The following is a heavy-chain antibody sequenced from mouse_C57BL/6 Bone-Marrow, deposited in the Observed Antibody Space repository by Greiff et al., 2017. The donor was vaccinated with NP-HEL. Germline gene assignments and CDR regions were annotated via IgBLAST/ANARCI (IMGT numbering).Heavy chain of an antibody. D-gene: IGHD2-1*01. CDR2: IWSGGST. Sequence: QVQLQQSGPGLVQPSQSLSITCTVSGFSLTSYGVHWVRQSPGKGLEWLGVIWSGGSTDFNAAFISRLSISKDNSKSQVFFKMNSLQADDTAIYYCARNGGHGNYGYYAMDYWGQGTSVTVSS. CDR3: ARNGGHGNYGYYAMDY. V-gene: IGHV2-2*01. J-gene: IGHJ4*01. CDR1: GFSLTSYG.